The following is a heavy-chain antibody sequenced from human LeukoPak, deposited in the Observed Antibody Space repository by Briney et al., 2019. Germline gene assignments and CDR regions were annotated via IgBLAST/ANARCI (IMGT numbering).Heavy chain of an antibody. J-gene: IGHJ6*03. CDR3: ARVGCSSATCPLLDYYYYYMDV. CDR2: ISSSSSYI. D-gene: IGHD2-2*01. CDR1: GFTFRSYS. Sequence: GGSLRLSCAASGFTFRSYSMNWVRQAPGKGLEWVSSISSSSSYIYYADSVKGRFTISRDNAKNSLYLQMNSRRAEDTAVYYCARVGCSSATCPLLDYYYYYMDVWGKGTTVTVSS. V-gene: IGHV3-21*01.